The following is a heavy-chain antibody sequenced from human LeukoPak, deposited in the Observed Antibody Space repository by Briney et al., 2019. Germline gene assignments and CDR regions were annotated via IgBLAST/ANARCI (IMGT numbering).Heavy chain of an antibody. CDR3: AQGLRFFDY. J-gene: IGHJ4*02. Sequence: TGGSLRLSCAASGFSFSIDAMSWVRQAPGKGREGVSAISGSGGSTYYADSVKGRFIISRDNSKNTLYLQMSSLRAEDTAVYYWAQGLRFFDYWGQGTLVTVSA. CDR1: GFSFSIDA. V-gene: IGHV3-23*01. D-gene: IGHD3-3*01. CDR2: ISGSGGST.